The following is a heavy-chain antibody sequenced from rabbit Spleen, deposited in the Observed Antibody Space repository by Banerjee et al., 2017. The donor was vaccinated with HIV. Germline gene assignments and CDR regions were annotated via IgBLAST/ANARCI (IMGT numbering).Heavy chain of an antibody. CDR3: ARDSSSSFSSYGMDL. D-gene: IGHD1-1*01. CDR1: GFSFSSGYD. J-gene: IGHJ6*01. V-gene: IGHV1S40*01. Sequence: QQLVESGGGLVKPGASLTLTCKASGFSFSSGYDMCWVRQAPGKGLEWIACIDAGSSDFTYHASWAKGRFTISKTSSTTVTLQATSLTAADTATYFCARDSSSSFSSYGMDLWGQGTLVTVS. CDR2: IDAGSSDFT.